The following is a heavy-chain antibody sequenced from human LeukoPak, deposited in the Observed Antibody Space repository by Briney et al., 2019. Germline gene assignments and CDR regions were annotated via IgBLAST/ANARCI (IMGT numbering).Heavy chain of an antibody. Sequence: ASVKVSCKASGYTSTGYYMHWVRQAPGQGLEWMGWINPNSGGTNYAQKFQGRVTMTRDTSISTAYMELSRLRSDDTAVYYCARIPRQMVYATTNWFDPWGQGTLVTVSS. CDR1: GYTSTGYY. J-gene: IGHJ5*02. CDR2: INPNSGGT. CDR3: ARIPRQMVYATTNWFDP. D-gene: IGHD2-8*01. V-gene: IGHV1-2*02.